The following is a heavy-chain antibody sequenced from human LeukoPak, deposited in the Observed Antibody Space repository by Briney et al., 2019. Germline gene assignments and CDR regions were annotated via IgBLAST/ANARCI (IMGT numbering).Heavy chain of an antibody. CDR3: VKDRPCDTCMPMDA. J-gene: IGHJ6*02. CDR2: LARTREYT. CDR1: GFTFIRYS. Sequence: GSPKLPCPASGFTFIRYSMSSLRQAPGEGLEWVAGLARTREYTHYADSAKRRVTIPSDNSKDTVSLQMNSLRVEDSAIYYCVKDRPCDTCMPMDAWGQGTTVTVSS. D-gene: IGHD2-2*01. V-gene: IGHV3-23*01.